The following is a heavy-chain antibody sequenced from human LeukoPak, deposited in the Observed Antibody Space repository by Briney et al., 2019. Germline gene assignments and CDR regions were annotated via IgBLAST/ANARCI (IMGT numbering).Heavy chain of an antibody. CDR2: INPNSGGT. J-gene: IGHJ5*02. V-gene: IGHV1-2*02. Sequence: ASVKVSCKASGGTFSSYAISWVRQAPGQGLEWMGWINPNSGGTNYAQKFQGRVTMTRDTSISTAYMELSRLRSDDTAVYYCARDSSYDFWSGYWFDPWGQGTLVTVSS. CDR3: ARDSSYDFWSGYWFDP. CDR1: GGTFSSYA. D-gene: IGHD3-3*01.